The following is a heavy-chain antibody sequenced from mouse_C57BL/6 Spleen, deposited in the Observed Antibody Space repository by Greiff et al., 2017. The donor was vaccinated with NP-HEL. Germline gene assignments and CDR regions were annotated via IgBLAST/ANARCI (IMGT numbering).Heavy chain of an antibody. Sequence: QVQLQQSGAELARPGASVKLSCKASGYTFTSYGISWVKQRTGQGLEWIGEIYPRSGNTYYNEKFKGKATLTADKSSSTAYMELRSLTSEDSAVYFCARVVDSSGSPFAYWGQGTLVTVSA. J-gene: IGHJ3*01. CDR1: GYTFTSYG. CDR3: ARVVDSSGSPFAY. CDR2: IYPRSGNT. D-gene: IGHD3-2*02. V-gene: IGHV1-81*01.